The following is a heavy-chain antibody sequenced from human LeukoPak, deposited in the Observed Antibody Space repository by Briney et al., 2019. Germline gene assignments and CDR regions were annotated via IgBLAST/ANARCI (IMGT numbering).Heavy chain of an antibody. CDR3: AKDFSGYSHFVLDY. D-gene: IGHD5-12*01. CDR1: GFTFSSYS. Sequence: GGSLRLSCAASGFTFSSYSMNWVRQAPGKGLEWVSYISSSSSTIYYADSVKGRFTISRDNAKNSLYLQMNSLRAEDTAVYYCAKDFSGYSHFVLDYWGQGTLVTVSS. V-gene: IGHV3-48*04. J-gene: IGHJ4*02. CDR2: ISSSSSTI.